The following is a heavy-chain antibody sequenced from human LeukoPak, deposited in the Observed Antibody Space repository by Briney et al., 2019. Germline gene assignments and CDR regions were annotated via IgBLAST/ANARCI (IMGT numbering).Heavy chain of an antibody. D-gene: IGHD3-16*01. CDR2: IYPGDSDT. CDR3: ARLDVDAVYLEH. V-gene: IGHV5-51*01. J-gene: IGHJ4*02. CDR1: GYSFTNYW. Sequence: GESLKISCKGSGYSFTNYWIGWVRQMSGKGLEWMGIIYPGDSDTRYGPSFQGQVTISADKSTTTAYVQWSSLKASDTPMYYCARLDVDAVYLEHWGQGTLVTVSS.